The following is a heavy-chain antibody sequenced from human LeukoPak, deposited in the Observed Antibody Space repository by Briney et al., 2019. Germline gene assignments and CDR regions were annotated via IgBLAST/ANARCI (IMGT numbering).Heavy chain of an antibody. D-gene: IGHD3-22*01. CDR1: GDSISSGDYY. J-gene: IGHJ3*02. CDR3: ARGPYSYDSSGAFDI. Sequence: SETLSLTCTVSGDSISSGDYYWSWIRQPAGKGLEWIGRISSSGSTNYNPSLKSRVTISVDTSKNQFSLKLSSVTAADTAVYFCARGPYSYDSSGAFDIWSQGTMVTVSS. CDR2: ISSSGST. V-gene: IGHV4-61*02.